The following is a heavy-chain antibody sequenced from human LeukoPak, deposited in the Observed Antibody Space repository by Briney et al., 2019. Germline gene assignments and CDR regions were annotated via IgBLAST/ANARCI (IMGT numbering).Heavy chain of an antibody. D-gene: IGHD3-16*02. Sequence: GGSLRLSCAASGFTFSSYEMDWVRQAPGKGLEWVSYISSSGSTIYYADSVKGRFTISRDNAKNSLYLQMNSLRAEDTAVYYCARDRYDYVWGSYRRPFHFDYWGQGTLVTVSS. CDR1: GFTFSSYE. CDR2: ISSSGSTI. J-gene: IGHJ4*02. V-gene: IGHV3-48*03. CDR3: ARDRYDYVWGSYRRPFHFDY.